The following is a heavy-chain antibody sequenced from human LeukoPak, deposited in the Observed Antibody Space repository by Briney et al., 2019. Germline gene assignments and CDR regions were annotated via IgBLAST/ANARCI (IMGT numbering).Heavy chain of an antibody. J-gene: IGHJ3*02. D-gene: IGHD6-13*01. CDR1: GFTFTTYA. Sequence: GGSLRLSCAASGFTFTTYAMSWVRQAPGKGLEWVSGISGSGGSTYYADSVKGRFTISRDYSKNTLYLQMNSLRAEDTAVYYCAHIRGSSWDDAFDIWGQGTMVTVSS. CDR2: ISGSGGST. CDR3: AHIRGSSWDDAFDI. V-gene: IGHV3-23*01.